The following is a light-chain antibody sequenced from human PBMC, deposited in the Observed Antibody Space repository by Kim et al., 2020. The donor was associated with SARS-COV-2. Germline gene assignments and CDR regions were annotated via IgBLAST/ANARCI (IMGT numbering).Light chain of an antibody. J-gene: IGKJ4*01. CDR2: DIS. CDR1: QIITSTY. V-gene: IGKV3D-20*02. CDR3: QQHEDAPLT. Sequence: SPGERVTRSCRASQIITSTYLAWYQQRPGQAPRLLIHDISRRATGIPDRFTGSGSGTDFTLTISRLEPEDSAVYYCQQHEDAPLTFGGGTKVDIK.